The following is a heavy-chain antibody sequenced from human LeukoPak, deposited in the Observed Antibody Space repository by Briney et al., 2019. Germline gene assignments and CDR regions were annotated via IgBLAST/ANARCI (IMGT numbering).Heavy chain of an antibody. Sequence: GGSLRLSCAASGFTFSTYNMNWVRQAPGKGLEWVSYISSSSSTMSYADSVKGRFTISRDSAKNSLYLQMNSLRAEDTAVYYCARDDDFWSGYSIDYWGQGTLVTVSS. D-gene: IGHD3-3*01. CDR1: GFTFSTYN. J-gene: IGHJ4*02. CDR3: ARDDDFWSGYSIDY. V-gene: IGHV3-48*01. CDR2: ISSSSSTM.